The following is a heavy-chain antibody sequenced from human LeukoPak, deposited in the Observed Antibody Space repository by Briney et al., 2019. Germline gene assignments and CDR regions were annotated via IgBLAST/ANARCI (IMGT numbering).Heavy chain of an antibody. Sequence: GGSLRLSCAASGFTFSSYAMSWVRQAPGKGLEWVSVIGGSGDDTFYADSVKGRFTISRDNSKNTLYLQMNSLRAEDTAVYYCARDMGYYYDSSGSIFDYWGQGTLVTVSS. V-gene: IGHV3-23*01. CDR1: GFTFSSYA. D-gene: IGHD3-22*01. CDR3: ARDMGYYYDSSGSIFDY. CDR2: IGGSGDDT. J-gene: IGHJ4*02.